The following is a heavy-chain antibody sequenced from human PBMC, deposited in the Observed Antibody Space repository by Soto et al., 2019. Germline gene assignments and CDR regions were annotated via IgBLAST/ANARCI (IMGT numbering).Heavy chain of an antibody. D-gene: IGHD6-13*01. CDR3: ARSDSSSWYAMDWPDY. CDR1: GFTFSSYW. V-gene: IGHV3-7*01. Sequence: EVQLVESGGGLVQPGGSLRLSCAASGFTFSSYWMSWVRQAPGKGLEWVANIKQDGSEKYYVDSVKGRFTISRDNAKNSLYLQMNSLRAEDTAVYYCARSDSSSWYAMDWPDYWGQGTLVTVSS. J-gene: IGHJ4*02. CDR2: IKQDGSEK.